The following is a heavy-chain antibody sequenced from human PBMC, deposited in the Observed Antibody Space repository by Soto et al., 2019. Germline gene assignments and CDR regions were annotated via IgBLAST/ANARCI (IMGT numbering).Heavy chain of an antibody. Sequence: SETLSLTCAVYGGSFSGYYWSWIRQPPGKGLEWIGEINHSGSTNYNPSLKSRVTISVDTSKNQFSLKLSSVTAADTAVYYCVRVIRTIFGVVRSHNYYYYMDVWGKGTTVTVS. CDR2: INHSGST. CDR1: GGSFSGYY. D-gene: IGHD3-3*01. CDR3: VRVIRTIFGVVRSHNYYYYMDV. J-gene: IGHJ6*03. V-gene: IGHV4-34*01.